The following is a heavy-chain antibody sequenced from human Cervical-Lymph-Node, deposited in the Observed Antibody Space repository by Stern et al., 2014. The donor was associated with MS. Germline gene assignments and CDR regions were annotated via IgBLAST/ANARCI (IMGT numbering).Heavy chain of an antibody. Sequence: ESGPVLVKPTETLTLTCTVSGFSLSNARMGVSWIRQPPGKALEWLPHIFSNDEKSYSTSLKSRLTISKDTSKSQVVLTMTNMDPVDTATYYCARLEMATITPWYFDLWGRGTLVTVSS. CDR3: ARLEMATITPWYFDL. CDR2: IFSNDEK. V-gene: IGHV2-26*01. J-gene: IGHJ2*01. D-gene: IGHD5-24*01. CDR1: GFSLSNARMG.